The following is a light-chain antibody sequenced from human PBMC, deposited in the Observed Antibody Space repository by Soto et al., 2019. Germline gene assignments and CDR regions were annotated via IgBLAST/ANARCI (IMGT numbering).Light chain of an antibody. CDR1: QSVSTY. CDR2: DAS. Sequence: EIVLTQSPATLSLSPGERATLSCRASQSVSTYLAWYQQKPRQAPRLLIYDASNRATGIPARFSGSGSGTDFTLTISSLEPEDCSVYYCQQRSNWPPTFGGGTKVEIK. J-gene: IGKJ4*01. CDR3: QQRSNWPPT. V-gene: IGKV3-11*01.